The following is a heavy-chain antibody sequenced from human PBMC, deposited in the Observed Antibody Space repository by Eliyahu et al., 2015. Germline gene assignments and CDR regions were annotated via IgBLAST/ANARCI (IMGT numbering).Heavy chain of an antibody. CDR2: IYYSGST. V-gene: IGHV4-31*03. CDR3: GQSSFSTAWVFDY. Sequence: QVQLQESGPVLVKPSQTLSLTCTVSGGSIXSGGYYWSWIRQHPGKGLEWIGYIYYSGSTPYNPSLKSRLTISLDTSKNQFSLKLNSVTAADTAVYYCGQSSFSTAWVFDYWGQGTLVTVSS. CDR1: GGSIXSGGYY. J-gene: IGHJ4*02. D-gene: IGHD2/OR15-2a*01.